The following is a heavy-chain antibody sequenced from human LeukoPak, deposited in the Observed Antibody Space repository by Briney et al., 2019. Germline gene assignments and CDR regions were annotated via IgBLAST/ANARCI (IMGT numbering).Heavy chain of an antibody. CDR2: ISYDGRNK. J-gene: IGHJ4*02. V-gene: IGHV3-30*18. CDR1: GFTFNNYG. Sequence: GKSLRLSCAASGFTFNNYGMHWVRQAPGKGLEWVAVISYDGRNKHYPDSVKGRFTTSRDISTDTLWLQMDSLRTEDTAVYYCAKGPLRGTAAAIDYWGQGTLVTVSS. D-gene: IGHD2-2*01. CDR3: AKGPLRGTAAAIDY.